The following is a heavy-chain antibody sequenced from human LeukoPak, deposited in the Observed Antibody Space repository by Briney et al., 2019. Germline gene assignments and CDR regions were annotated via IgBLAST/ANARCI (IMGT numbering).Heavy chain of an antibody. CDR1: GFTFDNSW. D-gene: IGHD3-10*01. CDR3: ARDPDHGALDY. V-gene: IGHV3-7*01. CDR2: MNPDGSVK. Sequence: PGGSLRLSCAASGFTFDNSWMTWVRQAPGRGLEWVGDMNPDGSVKAYVDSVKGRFTMSRDNTENSLYLQMNSLRADDTAVYYCARDPDHGALDYWGQGTLVTVSS. J-gene: IGHJ4*02.